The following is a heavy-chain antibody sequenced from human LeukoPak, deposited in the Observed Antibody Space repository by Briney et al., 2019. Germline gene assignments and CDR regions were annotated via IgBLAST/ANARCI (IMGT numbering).Heavy chain of an antibody. J-gene: IGHJ4*02. D-gene: IGHD5-24*01. CDR3: ASWMATMPSFGY. Sequence: PSETLSLTCTVSGGSISSGGYYWSWIRQHPGKGLEWIGYIYYSGSTYYNPSLKSRVTISVDTSKNQFSLKLSSVTAVDTAVYYCASWMATMPSFGYWGQGTLVTVSS. V-gene: IGHV4-31*03. CDR1: GGSISSGGYY. CDR2: IYYSGST.